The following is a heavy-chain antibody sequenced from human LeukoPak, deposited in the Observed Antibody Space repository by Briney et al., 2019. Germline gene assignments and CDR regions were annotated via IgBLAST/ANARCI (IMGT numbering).Heavy chain of an antibody. V-gene: IGHV3-21*01. CDR1: EFTFSSYS. CDR3: ARRGYHDYSGFDY. J-gene: IGHJ4*02. CDR2: ISGSSDDI. D-gene: IGHD1-26*01. Sequence: GGSLRLSCAGSEFTFSSYSMNWVRQAPGKGLEWVSSISGSSDDIYYADSVKGRFTISRDNSKNSLYLQMKRLRAEDTALYYCARRGYHDYSGFDYWGQGALVTVSS.